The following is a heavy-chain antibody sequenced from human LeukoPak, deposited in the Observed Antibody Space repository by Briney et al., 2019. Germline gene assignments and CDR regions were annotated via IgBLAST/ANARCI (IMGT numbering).Heavy chain of an antibody. CDR1: GGSIRNSY. Sequence: SETLSLTCTVSGGSIRNSYWSWIRQPAGKGLEWIGRIYSSGSAGYNPSFKSRVTMSVDTSKNQFSLRLDSVTAADTAVYYCARGAANIYYYYLDVWGNGTTVTVSS. D-gene: IGHD2-15*01. CDR3: ARGAANIYYYYLDV. V-gene: IGHV4-4*07. J-gene: IGHJ6*03. CDR2: IYSSGSA.